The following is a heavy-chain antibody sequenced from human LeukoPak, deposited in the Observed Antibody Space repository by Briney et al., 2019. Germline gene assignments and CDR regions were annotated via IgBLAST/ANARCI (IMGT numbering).Heavy chain of an antibody. J-gene: IGHJ6*03. CDR1: GGSISSGGYY. CDR2: IYHSGST. D-gene: IGHD1-1*01. V-gene: IGHV4-30-2*01. CDR3: ARETGTNYYYYYMDV. Sequence: SQTLSLTCAVSGGSISSGGYYWSWIRQPPGKGLEWIGYIYHSGSTYYNPSLKSRVTISVDRSKNQFSLKLSSVTAADTAVYYCARETGTNYYYYYMDVWGKGTTVTVSS.